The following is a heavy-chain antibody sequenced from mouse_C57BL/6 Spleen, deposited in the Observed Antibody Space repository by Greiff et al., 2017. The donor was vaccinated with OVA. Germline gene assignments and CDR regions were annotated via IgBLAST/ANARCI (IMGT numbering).Heavy chain of an antibody. CDR3: ARVDYYGSSYGYFDV. Sequence: EVQLVESGGDLVKPGGSLKLSCAASGFTFSSYGMSWVRQTPDKRLEWVATISSGGSYTYYPDSVKGRFTISRDNAKNTLYLQMSSLKSEDTAMYYCARVDYYGSSYGYFDVWGTGTTVTVSS. J-gene: IGHJ1*03. CDR1: GFTFSSYG. CDR2: ISSGGSYT. D-gene: IGHD1-1*01. V-gene: IGHV5-6*01.